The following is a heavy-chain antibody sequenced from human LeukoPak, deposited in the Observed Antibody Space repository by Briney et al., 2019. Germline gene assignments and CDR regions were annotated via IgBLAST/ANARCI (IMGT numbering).Heavy chain of an antibody. J-gene: IGHJ4*02. CDR3: ARASVGYCSGGSCYPGVY. CDR1: GYTFTGYY. Sequence: ASVKVSCKASGYTFTGYYMHWVRQAPGQGLEWMGWSNPNSGGTNYAQKFQGRVTMTRDTSISTAYMELSRLRSDDTAVYYCARASVGYCSGGSCYPGVYWGQGTLVTVSS. D-gene: IGHD2-15*01. CDR2: SNPNSGGT. V-gene: IGHV1-2*02.